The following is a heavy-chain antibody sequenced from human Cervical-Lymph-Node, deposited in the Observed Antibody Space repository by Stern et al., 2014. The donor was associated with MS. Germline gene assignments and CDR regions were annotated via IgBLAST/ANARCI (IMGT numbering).Heavy chain of an antibody. CDR1: GDTFNSHV. V-gene: IGHV1-69*04. J-gene: IGHJ4*02. CDR2: VVTILETS. CDR3: ARGESTSSGYAFAS. Sequence: QVQLVQSGAEVRKPGSSVKVSCKASGDTFNSHVIAWVRQAHGQGLEWMGRVVTILETSKYAQKLQGRVTITADKSTSTVYLELNSLTSEDSAVYYCARGESTSSGYAFASWGQGTLVTVSS. D-gene: IGHD6-6*01.